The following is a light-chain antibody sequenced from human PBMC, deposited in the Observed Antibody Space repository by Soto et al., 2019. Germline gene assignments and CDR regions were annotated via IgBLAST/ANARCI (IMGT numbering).Light chain of an antibody. CDR1: QGISSA. CDR2: DAS. Sequence: AIQLTQSPSSLSASVGDRVTITCRASQGISSALAWYQQRPGKAPKLLIYDASSLESGVPSRFSGSGSGTDFTLTISSLQPEDFATYYCHQFKSYPQITFGQGTLLEIK. J-gene: IGKJ5*01. CDR3: HQFKSYPQIT. V-gene: IGKV1-13*02.